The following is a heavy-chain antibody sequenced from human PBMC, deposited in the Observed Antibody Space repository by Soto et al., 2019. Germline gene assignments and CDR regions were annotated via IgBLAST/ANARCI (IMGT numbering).Heavy chain of an antibody. CDR1: GYTFTSYA. V-gene: IGHV1-3*01. CDR2: INAGNGNT. CDR3: ARSIMITFGGVIAPLGY. D-gene: IGHD3-16*02. J-gene: IGHJ4*02. Sequence: ASVKVSCKASGYTFTSYAMHWVRQAPGQRLEWMGWINAGNGNTKYSQKFQGRVTITRDTSASTAYMELSSLRSEDTAVYYCARSIMITFGGVIAPLGYWGQGTLVTVSS.